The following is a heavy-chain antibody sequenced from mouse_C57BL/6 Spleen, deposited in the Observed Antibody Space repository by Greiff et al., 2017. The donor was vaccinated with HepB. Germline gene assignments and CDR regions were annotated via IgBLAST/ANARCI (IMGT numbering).Heavy chain of an antibody. D-gene: IGHD3-2*02. CDR1: GYSITSGYY. V-gene: IGHV3-6*01. CDR3: ARDRDSSGPYAMDY. Sequence: EVKLQESGPGLVKPSQSLSLTCSVTGYSITSGYYWNWIRQFPGNKLEWMGYISYDGSNNYNPSLKNRISITRDTSKNQFFLKLNSVTTEDTATYYCARDRDSSGPYAMDYWGQGTSVTVSS. CDR2: ISYDGSN. J-gene: IGHJ4*01.